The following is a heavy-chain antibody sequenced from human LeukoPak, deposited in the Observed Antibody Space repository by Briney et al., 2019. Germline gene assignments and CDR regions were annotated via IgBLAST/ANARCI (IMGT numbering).Heavy chain of an antibody. Sequence: PGGSLRLSCAASGFTFSSYAMSWVRQAPGKGLEWVSAISGSGGSTYYADSVKGRFTISREHSKNTLYLQMNSLRAEDTAVYYCEKEGSITIFGVVTSFDYWGQGTLVTVSS. V-gene: IGHV3-23*01. J-gene: IGHJ4*02. CDR2: ISGSGGST. CDR1: GFTFSSYA. D-gene: IGHD3-3*01. CDR3: EKEGSITIFGVVTSFDY.